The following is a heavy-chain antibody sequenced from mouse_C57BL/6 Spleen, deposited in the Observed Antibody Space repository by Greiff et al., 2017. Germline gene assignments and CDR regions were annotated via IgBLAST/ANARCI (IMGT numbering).Heavy chain of an antibody. D-gene: IGHD1-1*01. J-gene: IGHJ4*01. Sequence: EVKRVESGPELVKPGASVKMSCKASGYTFTDYNMHWVKQSHGKSLEWIGYINPNNGGTSYNQKFKGKATLTVNKSSSTAYMELRSLTSEDSAVYYCARRLITTVVADYAMDYWGQGTSVTVSS. CDR3: ARRLITTVVADYAMDY. CDR1: GYTFTDYN. V-gene: IGHV1-22*01. CDR2: INPNNGGT.